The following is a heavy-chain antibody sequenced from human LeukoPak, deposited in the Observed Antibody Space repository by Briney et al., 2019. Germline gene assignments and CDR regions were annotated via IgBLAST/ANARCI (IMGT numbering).Heavy chain of an antibody. CDR2: INHSGST. CDR3: ARITRRRITMVRGVMTYYFDY. CDR1: GGSFSGYY. D-gene: IGHD3-10*01. Sequence: SETLSLTCAVYGGSFSGYYWSWIRQPPGKGLEWIGEINHSGSTNYNPSLKSRVTISVDTSKNQFSLKLSSVTAADTAVYYCARITRRRITMVRGVMTYYFDYWGQGTLVTVSS. J-gene: IGHJ4*02. V-gene: IGHV4-34*01.